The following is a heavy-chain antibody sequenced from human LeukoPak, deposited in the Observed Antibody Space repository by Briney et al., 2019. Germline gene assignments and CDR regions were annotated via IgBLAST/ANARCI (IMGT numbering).Heavy chain of an antibody. CDR3: ARDSHAVRGAMDV. J-gene: IGHJ6*02. CDR2: ISAYNGNT. Sequence: ASVKVSCKASGYPFTSYGISWVRQAPGQGLEWMAWISAYNGNTHYAQNLHGRVTTTTDTSTSTAYMELRSLRSDDTAVYYCARDSHAVRGAMDVWGQGTTVTVSS. V-gene: IGHV1-18*01. CDR1: GYPFTSYG. D-gene: IGHD3-10*01.